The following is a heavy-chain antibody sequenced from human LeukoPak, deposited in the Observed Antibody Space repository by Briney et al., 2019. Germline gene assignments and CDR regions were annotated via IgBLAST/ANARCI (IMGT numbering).Heavy chain of an antibody. V-gene: IGHV3-23*01. J-gene: IGHJ4*02. CDR2: ISGSGGST. Sequence: PGGSLRLSCAASGFTVSSNYMSWVRQAPGKGLEWVSAISGSGGSTYYADSVKGRFTISRDNSKNTLYLQMNSLRAEDTAVYYCAKDLRPRWQQLVPLTRNHESFDYWGQGTLVTVSS. CDR1: GFTVSSNY. CDR3: AKDLRPRWQQLVPLTRNHESFDY. D-gene: IGHD6-13*01.